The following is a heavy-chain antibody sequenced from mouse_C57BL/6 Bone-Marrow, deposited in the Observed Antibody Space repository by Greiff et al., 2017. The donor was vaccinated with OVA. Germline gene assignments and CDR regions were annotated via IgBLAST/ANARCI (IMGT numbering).Heavy chain of an antibody. J-gene: IGHJ3*01. CDR2: ISYDGSN. V-gene: IGHV3-6*01. Sequence: EVQVVESGPGLVKPSQSLSLTCSVTGYSIPSGYYWNWIRQFPGNKLEWMGYISYDGSNNYNPSLKNRISITRDTSKNQLFLKLNSVTTEDTATYYCARIYYDAAYWGQGTLVTVSA. D-gene: IGHD2-4*01. CDR3: ARIYYDAAY. CDR1: GYSIPSGYY.